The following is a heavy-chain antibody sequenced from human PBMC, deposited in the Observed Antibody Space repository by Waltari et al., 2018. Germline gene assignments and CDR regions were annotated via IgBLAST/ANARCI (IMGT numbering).Heavy chain of an antibody. CDR3: ARGDGVRGVIFDY. V-gene: IGHV3-53*01. CDR1: GFTASSHY. J-gene: IGHJ4*02. D-gene: IGHD3-10*01. Sequence: EVQLVESGGGLIQPGGSLRLSCAASGFTASSHYMSWVRQAPGKGLELVSVFYSGGSTYYADSVKGRFTISRDNSKNTLYLQMNSLRTEDTAVYYCARGDGVRGVIFDYWGQGTLVTVSS. CDR2: FYSGGST.